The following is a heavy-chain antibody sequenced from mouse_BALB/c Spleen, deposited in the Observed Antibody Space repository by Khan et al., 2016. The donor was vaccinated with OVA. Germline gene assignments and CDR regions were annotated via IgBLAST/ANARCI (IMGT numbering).Heavy chain of an antibody. V-gene: IGHV2-6-4*01. J-gene: IGHJ4*01. CDR1: GFSLSRYN. Sequence: QVQLQQPGPGLVAPSQSLSITCTVSGFSLSRYNIHWVRQPPGKGLEWLGMIWGGGGTDYNSTLKSRLSIRKDNSKSQVLLKMNSLQTDDTAMYYFARAYYRYDGYYAMDYWGQGTSVTVSS. CDR3: ARAYYRYDGYYAMDY. CDR2: IWGGGGT. D-gene: IGHD2-14*01.